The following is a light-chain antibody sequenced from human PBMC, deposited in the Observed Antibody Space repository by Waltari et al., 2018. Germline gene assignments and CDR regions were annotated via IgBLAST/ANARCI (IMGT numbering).Light chain of an antibody. CDR3: QHYVRLPAA. CDR2: GAS. V-gene: IGKV3-20*01. Sequence: EIVLTQSPGRLSSSPGERVTLSCRASQSVSKALAWYQQQPGQAPRLLIFGASNSATGIPDRFSGSGSATDFSLTISRLEPEDYAVYYCQHYVRLPAAFGRGTKVEIK. CDR1: QSVSKA. J-gene: IGKJ1*01.